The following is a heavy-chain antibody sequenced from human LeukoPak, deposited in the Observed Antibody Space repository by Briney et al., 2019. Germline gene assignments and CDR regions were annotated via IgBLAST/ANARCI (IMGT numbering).Heavy chain of an antibody. CDR2: IWYDGSNK. V-gene: IGHV3-33*01. J-gene: IGHJ4*02. D-gene: IGHD2-2*01. Sequence: GGSLRLSCAASGFTFSSYGMHWVRQAPGKGLEWVAVIWYDGSNKYYADSVKGRFTISRDNSKNTLYLQMNSLRAEDTAVYYCARDLAPPATIVVVPAAMVPPPVLGYWGQGTLVTVSS. CDR1: GFTFSSYG. CDR3: ARDLAPPATIVVVPAAMVPPPVLGY.